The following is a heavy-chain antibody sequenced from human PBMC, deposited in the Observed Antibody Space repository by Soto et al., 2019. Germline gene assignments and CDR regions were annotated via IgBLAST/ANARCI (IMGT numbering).Heavy chain of an antibody. J-gene: IGHJ6*03. CDR2: IYYSGNT. CDR1: GGSISSYY. V-gene: IGHV4-59*08. Sequence: SESLSLTCTVSGGSISSYYWSWIRQPPGKGLEWIGYIYYSGNTNYNPSLKSRVTISVDTSKNQFSLKLSSVTAADTAVYYCARHAHEYYFYYYYMDVWGKGTTVTVSS. CDR3: ARHAHEYYFYYYYMDV.